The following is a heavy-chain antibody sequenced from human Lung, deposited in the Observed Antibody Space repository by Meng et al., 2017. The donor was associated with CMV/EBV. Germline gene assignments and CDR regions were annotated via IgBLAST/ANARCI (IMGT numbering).Heavy chain of an antibody. J-gene: IGHJ3*01. CDR1: GFTFGSHS. V-gene: IGHV3-21*01. CDR3: ARDSDDYDFWSAYYTDAFAF. CDR2: ITGDSTYK. Sequence: LTCAASGFTFGSHSMNWVRQAPGKGLEWVSSITGDSTYKHYADSLKGRFTISRDNAKNSLYLQMNSLRAEDTAVYYCARDSDDYDFWSAYYTDAFAFWG. D-gene: IGHD3-3*01.